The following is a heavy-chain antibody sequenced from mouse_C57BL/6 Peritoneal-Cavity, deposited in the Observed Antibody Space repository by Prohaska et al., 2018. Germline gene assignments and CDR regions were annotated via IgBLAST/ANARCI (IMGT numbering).Heavy chain of an antibody. CDR2: INSDGSAI. D-gene: IGHD2-1*01. J-gene: IGHJ1*03. CDR1: GFTFSGFW. Sequence: EVQLLETGGGLVQPGGSRGLSCEGSGFTFSGFWMSCVRQRPGKTLEWIGDINSDGSAINYAPSIKDRFTIFRDNDKSTLYLQMSNVRSEDTATYFCMRYGNYWYFDVWGTGTTVTVSS. CDR3: MRYGNYWYFDV. V-gene: IGHV11-2*01.